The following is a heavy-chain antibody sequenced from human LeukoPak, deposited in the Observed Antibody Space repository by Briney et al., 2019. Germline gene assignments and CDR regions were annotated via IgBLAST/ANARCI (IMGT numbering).Heavy chain of an antibody. Sequence: EGSLRLSCAASGFTFSSYAMSWVRQAPGKGLEWVSAISGSGGSTYYADSVKGRFTISRDDSKNTLYLQMNSLRAEDTAVYYCANPYYDSSGYHYWGQGTLVTVSS. D-gene: IGHD3-22*01. CDR2: ISGSGGST. CDR1: GFTFSSYA. V-gene: IGHV3-23*01. CDR3: ANPYYDSSGYHY. J-gene: IGHJ4*02.